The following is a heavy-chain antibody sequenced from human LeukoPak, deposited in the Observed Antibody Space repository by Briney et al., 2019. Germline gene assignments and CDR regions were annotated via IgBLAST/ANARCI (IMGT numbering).Heavy chain of an antibody. CDR2: IHNNGDT. Sequence: SGTLSLTCTVSDDSIRSYYWNWIRQAPGKALEWIGHIHNNGDTAYNFSLKSRVTISMDTSKNQLSLKLSSVTAADTAVYYCARHARLRFLEWLRGPMDVWGQGTTVTVSS. CDR3: ARHARLRFLEWLRGPMDV. J-gene: IGHJ6*02. D-gene: IGHD3-3*01. CDR1: DDSIRSYY. V-gene: IGHV4-59*01.